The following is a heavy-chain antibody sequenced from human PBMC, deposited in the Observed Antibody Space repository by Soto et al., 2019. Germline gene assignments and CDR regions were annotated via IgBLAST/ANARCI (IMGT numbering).Heavy chain of an antibody. D-gene: IGHD1-26*01. Sequence: QVQLQQWGAGLLKPSETLSLTCAVYGKSLSGYYWSWIRQPPGKALECIGEINHSGNTNYNPSLKSRVTISVDTSKPQLFLNPSSVTAAATAMYYCARHHVRGRTIAGAAEFWGQGTLVTFSS. J-gene: IGHJ4*02. CDR3: ARHHVRGRTIAGAAEF. CDR1: GKSLSGYY. V-gene: IGHV4-34*01. CDR2: INHSGNT.